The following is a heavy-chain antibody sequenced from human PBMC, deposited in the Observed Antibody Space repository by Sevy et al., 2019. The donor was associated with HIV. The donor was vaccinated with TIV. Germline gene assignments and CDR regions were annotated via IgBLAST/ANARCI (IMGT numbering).Heavy chain of an antibody. CDR2: ISSSSSYI. V-gene: IGHV3-21*01. CDR1: GFTFSSYS. D-gene: IGHD4-17*01. CDR3: ARVFSGVYYGDCKRSDY. Sequence: GGSLRLSCAASGFTFSSYSMNWVRQAPGKGLEWVSSISSSSSYIYYADSVKGRFTISRDNAKNSLYLQMNSLRAEDTAVYYCARVFSGVYYGDCKRSDYWGQGTLVTVSS. J-gene: IGHJ4*02.